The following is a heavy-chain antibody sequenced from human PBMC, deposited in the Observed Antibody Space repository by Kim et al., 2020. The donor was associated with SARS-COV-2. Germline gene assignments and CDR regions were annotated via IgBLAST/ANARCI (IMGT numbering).Heavy chain of an antibody. CDR3: ARHVGSSSYSPLEY. CDR2: IYPGDSDT. V-gene: IGHV5-51*01. Sequence: GESLKISCKGSGYSFATYWIAWVRQMPGKGLECMGIIYPGDSDTRYSPSFQGQVTISVDRSISTAYLQWANLKASDTAMYYCARHVGSSSYSPLEYWGQG. CDR1: GYSFATYW. J-gene: IGHJ4*02. D-gene: IGHD2-15*01.